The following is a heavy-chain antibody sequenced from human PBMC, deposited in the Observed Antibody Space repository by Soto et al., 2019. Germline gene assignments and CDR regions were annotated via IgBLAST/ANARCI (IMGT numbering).Heavy chain of an antibody. V-gene: IGHV1-69*05. CDR2: VIPAFGTA. CDR1: GDTFGSYS. CDR3: ARGFSPNYYGSGTYLPGFYYGMDV. J-gene: IGHJ6*02. Sequence: SVKVSCKTSGDTFGSYSITWVRQAPGQGLEWRGAVIPAFGTANYAQKFQGRLTITMDKSTSTVSMDLSSLRSEDTAVYYCARGFSPNYYGSGTYLPGFYYGMDVWGQGTTVTVSS. D-gene: IGHD3-10*01.